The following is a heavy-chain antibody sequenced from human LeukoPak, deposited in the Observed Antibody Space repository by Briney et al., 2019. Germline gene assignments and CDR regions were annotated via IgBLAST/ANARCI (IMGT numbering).Heavy chain of an antibody. CDR3: ARDWGGSGPTSHDY. D-gene: IGHD3-16*01. V-gene: IGHV3-74*01. J-gene: IGHJ4*02. CDR1: GFTFKSSW. CDR2: ISSDGTNT. Sequence: GGSLRLSCAASGFTFKSSWMHWVRQPPGRGPVWVSRISSDGTNTKYADSVRGRFTVSRDNAKNTLYLQMNSLRVEDSAGYYCARDWGGSGPTSHDYWGQGTLVTVSS.